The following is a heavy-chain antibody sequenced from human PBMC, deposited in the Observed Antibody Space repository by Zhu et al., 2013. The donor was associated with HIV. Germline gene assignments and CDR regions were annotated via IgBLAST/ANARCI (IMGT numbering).Heavy chain of an antibody. D-gene: IGHD6-19*01. J-gene: IGHJ6*02. V-gene: IGHV1-69*17. CDR2: IIPIFGIA. Sequence: QVQLVQSGAEVKKPGSSVKVSCKASGGTFSSYGISWVRQAPGQGPEWMGGIIPIFGIANYAQKFQGRVTITADKSTSTAYMELSSLRSEDTAVYYCATGGDSSGWWGLTFYYGMDVWGQGTTVTVSS. CDR3: ATGGDSSGWWGLTFYYGMDV. CDR1: GGTFSSYG.